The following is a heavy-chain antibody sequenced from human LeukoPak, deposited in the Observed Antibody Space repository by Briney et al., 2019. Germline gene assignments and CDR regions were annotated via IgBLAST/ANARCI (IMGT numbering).Heavy chain of an antibody. D-gene: IGHD2-15*01. CDR1: GLTFSSYA. Sequence: PGGSLRLSCAASGLTFSSYAMSWVRQAPGKGLEWVSAISGSGGGTYYADSVKGRFTISRDNSKNTLYLQMNSLRAEDTAVYYCAKLGIVVVVAATTWFDPWGQGTLVTVSS. CDR3: AKLGIVVVVAATTWFDP. J-gene: IGHJ5*02. CDR2: ISGSGGGT. V-gene: IGHV3-23*01.